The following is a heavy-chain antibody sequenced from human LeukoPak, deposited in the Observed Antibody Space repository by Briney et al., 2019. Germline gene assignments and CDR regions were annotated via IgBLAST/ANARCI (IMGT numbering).Heavy chain of an antibody. D-gene: IGHD7-27*01. CDR2: ISSSGSTM. V-gene: IGHV3-48*03. CDR3: AREGLGILGY. CDR1: GFTFSSYE. J-gene: IGHJ4*02. Sequence: PGGSLRLSCVVSGFTFSSYEMNWVRQAPGKGLEWVSYISSSGSTMYYADSVKGRFTISRDNAKNSLYLEMNSLRGEDTAPYYCAREGLGILGYWGQGTLVTVSS.